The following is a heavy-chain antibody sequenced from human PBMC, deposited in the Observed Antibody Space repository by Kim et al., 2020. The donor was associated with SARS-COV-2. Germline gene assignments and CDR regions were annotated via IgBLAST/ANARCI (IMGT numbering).Heavy chain of an antibody. CDR1: GYTFTTYA. J-gene: IGHJ6*02. V-gene: IGHV1-3*01. CDR3: ARSVANMPPGMDV. D-gene: IGHD2-2*01. CDR2: INPTRGNT. Sequence: ASVKVSCKASGYTFTTYAMQWVRQAPGQGLEWLGWINPTRGNTKYSETFQGRITITRDTSARTAYMQLSSLRPEDTAVYYCARSVANMPPGMDVWGQGTTVTVSS.